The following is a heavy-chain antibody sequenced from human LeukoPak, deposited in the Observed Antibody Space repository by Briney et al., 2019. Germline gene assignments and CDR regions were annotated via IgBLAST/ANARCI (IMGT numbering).Heavy chain of an antibody. CDR1: GYTFTGYY. CDR2: INPNSGGT. CDR3: ARLRYGGSYKAFDI. Sequence: ASVKVSCKASGYTFTGYYMHWVRQAPGQGLEWMGWINPNSGGTNYAQKFQGRVTMTRDTSISTAYMELSRLRSDDTAVYYCARLRYGGSYKAFDIWGQGTMVTVSS. J-gene: IGHJ3*02. D-gene: IGHD1-26*01. V-gene: IGHV1-2*02.